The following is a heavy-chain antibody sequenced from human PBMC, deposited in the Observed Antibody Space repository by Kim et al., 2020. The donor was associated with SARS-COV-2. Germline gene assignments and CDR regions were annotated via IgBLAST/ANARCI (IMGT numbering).Heavy chain of an antibody. CDR1: GFTFTSYA. D-gene: IGHD3-10*01. Sequence: GGSLRLSCKASGFTFTSYAMTWVRQAPGKGLEWVSAISNSGGDRYYTDAVRGRFTVSRDNSNNMVYLHMDRLRPEDTAVYFCAKNPTPRGSGGYNYFDYWGQGPLVTVSS. V-gene: IGHV3-23*01. CDR2: ISNSGGDR. J-gene: IGHJ4*02. CDR3: AKNPTPRGSGGYNYFDY.